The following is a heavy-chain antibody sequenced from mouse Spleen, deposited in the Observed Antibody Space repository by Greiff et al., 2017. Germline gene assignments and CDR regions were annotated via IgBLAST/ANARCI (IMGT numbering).Heavy chain of an antibody. CDR2: INPYNGDT. D-gene: IGHD1-2*01. V-gene: IGHV1-20*02. CDR1: GYSFTGYF. J-gene: IGHJ2*01. CDR3: ARSGRLPPLDY. Sequence: EVQLQQSGPELVKTGASVKISCKASGYSFTGYFMNWVMQSHGKSLEWIGRINPYNGDTFYNQKFKGKATLTVDKSSSTAHMELRSLASEDSAVYYCARSGRLPPLDYWGQGTTLTVSS.